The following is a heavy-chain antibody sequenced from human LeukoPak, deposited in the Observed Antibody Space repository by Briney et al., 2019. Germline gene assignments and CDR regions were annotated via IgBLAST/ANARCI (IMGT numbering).Heavy chain of an antibody. CDR2: IYSSGST. CDR1: GGSISSGSYC. CDR3: ARDGGSYYYDSSGYSYFDY. V-gene: IGHV4-61*09. Sequence: SQTLSLTCTVSGGSISSGSYCWSWIRQPAGKGLEWIGHIYSSGSTNYNPSLKGRVTISVDTSKNQFSLKLSSVTAADTAVYYCARDGGSYYYDSSGYSYFDYWGQGTLVTVSS. D-gene: IGHD3-22*01. J-gene: IGHJ4*02.